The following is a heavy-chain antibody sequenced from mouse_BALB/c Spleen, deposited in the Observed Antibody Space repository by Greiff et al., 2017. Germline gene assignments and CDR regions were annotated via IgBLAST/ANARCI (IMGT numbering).Heavy chain of an antibody. CDR2: IDPANGNT. CDR3: ARDGSSYAMDY. CDR1: GFNIKDTY. D-gene: IGHD1-1*01. Sequence: VQLKQSGAELVKPGASVKLSCTASGFNIKDTYMYWVKQRPEQGLEWIGRIDPANGNTKYDPKFQGKATITADTSSNTAYLQLSSLTSEDTAVYYCARDGSSYAMDYWGQGTSVTVSS. V-gene: IGHV14-3*02. J-gene: IGHJ4*01.